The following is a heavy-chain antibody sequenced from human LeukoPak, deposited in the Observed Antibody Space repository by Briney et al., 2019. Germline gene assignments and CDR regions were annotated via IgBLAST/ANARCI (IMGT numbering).Heavy chain of an antibody. V-gene: IGHV3-30*03. CDR1: GFTFSSYG. CDR2: ISYDGSNK. J-gene: IGHJ4*02. Sequence: GGSLRLSCAASGFTFSSYGMPWVRQAPGKGLEWVAVISYDGSNKYYADSVKGRFTISRDNSKNTLYLQMNSLRAEDTAVYYCARDKQWLAEFDYWGQGTLVTVSS. CDR3: ARDKQWLAEFDY. D-gene: IGHD6-19*01.